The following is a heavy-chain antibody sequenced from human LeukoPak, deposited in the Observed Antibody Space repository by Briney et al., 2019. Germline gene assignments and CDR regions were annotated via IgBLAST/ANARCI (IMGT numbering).Heavy chain of an antibody. J-gene: IGHJ4*02. CDR1: GYTLTELS. CDR2: FDPEDGET. Sequence: ASVTVSCKVSGYTLTELSMHWVRQAPGKGLEWMGGFDPEDGETIYAQKFQGRVTMTEDTSTDTAYMELSSLRSEDTAVYYCATVAAAGAYRFDYWGQGTLVTVSS. V-gene: IGHV1-24*01. CDR3: ATVAAAGAYRFDY. D-gene: IGHD6-13*01.